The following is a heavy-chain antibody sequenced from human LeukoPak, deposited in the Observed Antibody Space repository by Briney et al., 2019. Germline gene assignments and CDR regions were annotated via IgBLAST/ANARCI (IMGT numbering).Heavy chain of an antibody. D-gene: IGHD3-16*02. CDR3: VRLVVIDFYYYYMDV. CDR2: INWNGDST. V-gene: IGHV3-20*04. Sequence: GGSLRLSCAASGFSFDDYGMTWVRQRPGKGLEWVSGINWNGDSTDYADSVKGRFTISRDNAKSSLYLQMNSLRAEDTAFYYCVRLVVIDFYYYYMDVWGQGTTVTVSS. CDR1: GFSFDDYG. J-gene: IGHJ6*03.